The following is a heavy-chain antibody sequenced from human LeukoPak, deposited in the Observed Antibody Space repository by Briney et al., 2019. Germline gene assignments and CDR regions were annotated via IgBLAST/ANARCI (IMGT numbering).Heavy chain of an antibody. J-gene: IGHJ4*02. CDR3: ARRFFDY. Sequence: PGRSLRLSCAASGFIFSSYWMSWVRQAPGKGLEWVANIKQDGSEKYYVDSVKGRFTISRDNAKNSLYLQMNSLSAEDTAVYYCARRFFDYWGQGTLVTVSS. CDR1: GFIFSSYW. CDR2: IKQDGSEK. V-gene: IGHV3-7*01.